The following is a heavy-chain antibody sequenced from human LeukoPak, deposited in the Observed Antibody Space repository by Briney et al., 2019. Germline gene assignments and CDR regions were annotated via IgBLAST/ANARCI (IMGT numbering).Heavy chain of an antibody. D-gene: IGHD1-26*01. CDR2: FDPEDGET. CDR3: ATPPGSGNDAFDI. Sequence: ASVKVSCKVSGYTLTELSMHWVRQAPGKGLEWMGGFDPEDGETIYAQKFQGRVTMTEDTSTDTAYMGLSSLRSEDTAVYYCATPPGSGNDAFDIWGQGTMVTVSS. CDR1: GYTLTELS. V-gene: IGHV1-24*01. J-gene: IGHJ3*02.